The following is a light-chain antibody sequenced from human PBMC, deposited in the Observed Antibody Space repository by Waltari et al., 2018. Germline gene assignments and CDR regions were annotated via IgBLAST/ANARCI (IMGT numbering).Light chain of an antibody. J-gene: IGLJ3*02. CDR2: STT. Sequence: QTVVTQEPSLTVSPGGTVTLTCASSAGEVTSGHHANWLQQRPGQPPPLLIFSTTGKHPPAPARFSGSLLGGKAALTLSEVQSEDEADYYCLLFFDNSRVFGGGTKLTVL. V-gene: IGLV7-43*01. CDR1: AGEVTSGHH. CDR3: LLFFDNSRV.